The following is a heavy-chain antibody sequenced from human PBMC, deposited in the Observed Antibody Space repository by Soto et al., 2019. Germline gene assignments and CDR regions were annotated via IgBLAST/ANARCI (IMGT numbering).Heavy chain of an antibody. CDR2: IIPIFRTA. J-gene: IGHJ6*02. CDR3: ARGVDSSGWYEKRLAHYYYGMDV. D-gene: IGHD6-19*01. CDR1: GGTFSSYA. V-gene: IGHV1-69*01. Sequence: QVQLVQSGAEVKKPGSSVKVSCKASGGTFSSYAISWVRQAPGQGLEWMGGIIPIFRTANYAQKFQGRVTITADESTSTAYMELSSLRSEDTAVYYCARGVDSSGWYEKRLAHYYYGMDVWGQGTTVTVSS.